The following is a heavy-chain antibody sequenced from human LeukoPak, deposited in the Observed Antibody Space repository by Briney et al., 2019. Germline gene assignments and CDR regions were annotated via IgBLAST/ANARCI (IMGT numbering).Heavy chain of an antibody. J-gene: IGHJ5*02. Sequence: RGASVTVSCKASGYTFTGYYMHWVRQAPGQGLEWMGWINPNSGGTNYAQKFQGRVTMTRDTSISTAYMELSRLRSDDTAVYYCARPGGYYDSSGYTWGQGTLVTVSS. D-gene: IGHD3-22*01. CDR1: GYTFTGYY. CDR3: ARPGGYYDSSGYT. V-gene: IGHV1-2*02. CDR2: INPNSGGT.